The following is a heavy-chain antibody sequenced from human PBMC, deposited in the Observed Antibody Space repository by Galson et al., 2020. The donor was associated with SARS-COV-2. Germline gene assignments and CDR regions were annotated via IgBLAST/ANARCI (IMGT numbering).Heavy chain of an antibody. CDR3: ARDDVAGNGNDYYMDV. CDR1: GFTFSSYG. Sequence: LSLTCAASGFTFSSYGMHWVRQAPGKGLEWVAVIWYDGSNKYYADSEKGRFTISRDNSKTTLYLQMNSLRAEDTAVYYCARDDVAGNGNDYYMDVWGKGTTVTVSS. D-gene: IGHD6-19*01. CDR2: IWYDGSNK. V-gene: IGHV3-33*01. J-gene: IGHJ6*03.